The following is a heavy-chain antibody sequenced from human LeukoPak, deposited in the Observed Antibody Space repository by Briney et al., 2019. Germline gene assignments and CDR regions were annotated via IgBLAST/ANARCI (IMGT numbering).Heavy chain of an antibody. Sequence: PGGSLRLSCTASGFSVSSNGMNWVRQAPGKGLEWVASKEKDGRTEYNADSVKGRFTISRDNSANTLYLELDSLTVEDTAVYYCAKVRSVFGANCFDYWGQGTLVTVSS. CDR1: GFSVSSNG. J-gene: IGHJ4*02. CDR3: AKVRSVFGANCFDY. D-gene: IGHD3-3*01. CDR2: KEKDGRTE. V-gene: IGHV3-30*02.